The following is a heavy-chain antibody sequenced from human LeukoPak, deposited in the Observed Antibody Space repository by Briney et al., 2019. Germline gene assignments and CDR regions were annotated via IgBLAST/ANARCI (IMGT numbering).Heavy chain of an antibody. D-gene: IGHD3-10*01. J-gene: IGHJ5*02. Sequence: SETLSLTCTVSGGSVSSGSYYWSWIRQPPGKGLEWIGYIYYSGSAKYNPSLKSRVTISVDTSKNQFSLKLTSVTAADTAVYYCARGFGDWGLSWFDPWGQGTLVTVS. CDR2: IYYSGSA. V-gene: IGHV4-61*01. CDR1: GGSVSSGSYY. CDR3: ARGFGDWGLSWFDP.